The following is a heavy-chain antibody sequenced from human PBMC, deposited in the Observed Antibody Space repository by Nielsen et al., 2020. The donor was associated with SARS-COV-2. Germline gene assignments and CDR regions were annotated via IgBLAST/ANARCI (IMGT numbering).Heavy chain of an antibody. J-gene: IGHJ6*02. CDR3: ARGSISMVRGVIQNYYYYYGMDV. D-gene: IGHD3-10*01. V-gene: IGHV4-34*01. Sequence: WIRQPPGKGLEWIGEINHSGSTNYNPSLKSRVTISVDTSKNQFSLKLSSVTAADTAVYYCARGSISMVRGVIQNYYYYYGMDVWGQGTTVTAP. CDR2: INHSGST.